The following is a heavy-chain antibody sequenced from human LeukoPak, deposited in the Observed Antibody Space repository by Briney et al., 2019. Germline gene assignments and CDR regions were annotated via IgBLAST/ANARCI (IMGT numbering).Heavy chain of an antibody. CDR1: GGSFSGYY. V-gene: IGHV4-59*12. CDR2: VYYSGST. J-gene: IGHJ4*02. Sequence: PSETLSLTCAVYGGSFSGYYWSWIRQPPGKGLEWFGYVYYSGSTNYNPSLKSRVTISVDTSKNQFSLKLSSVTAADTAVYYCAREDTAMVVDYWGQGTLVTVSS. CDR3: AREDTAMVVDY. D-gene: IGHD5-18*01.